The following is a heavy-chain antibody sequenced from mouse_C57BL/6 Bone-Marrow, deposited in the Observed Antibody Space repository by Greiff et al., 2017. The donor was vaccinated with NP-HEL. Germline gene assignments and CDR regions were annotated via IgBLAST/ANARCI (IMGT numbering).Heavy chain of an antibody. J-gene: IGHJ4*01. V-gene: IGHV1-81*01. CDR1: GYTFTSYG. D-gene: IGHD1-1*01. CDR3: ARKIRSREGY. CDR2: IYPRSGNT. Sequence: QVHVKQSGAELARPGASVKLSCKASGYTFTSYGISWVKQSTGQGLEWIGEIYPRSGNTYYNEKFNGKATLTAAKSSSTAYMELRSLTSEDSAVYFCARKIRSREGYWGQGTSVTVSS.